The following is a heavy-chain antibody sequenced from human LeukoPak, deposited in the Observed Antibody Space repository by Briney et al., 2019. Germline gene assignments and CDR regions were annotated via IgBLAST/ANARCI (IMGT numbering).Heavy chain of an antibody. V-gene: IGHV3-23*01. D-gene: IGHD3-22*01. CDR3: AKARNYYDSSGYYDY. Sequence: GGSLRLSCAASGFTFSSYAMSWVRQAPGKGLEWVSAISGSGGSTYYADSVKGRFTISRDNSKNTLYLQMNSLRAEDTAVYYCAKARNYYDSSGYYDYWGQGTLVTVSS. CDR1: GFTFSSYA. CDR2: ISGSGGST. J-gene: IGHJ4*02.